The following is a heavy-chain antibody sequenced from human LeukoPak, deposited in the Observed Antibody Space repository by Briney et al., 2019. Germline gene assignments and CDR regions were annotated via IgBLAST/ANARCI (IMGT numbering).Heavy chain of an antibody. J-gene: IGHJ6*02. CDR2: VYTSGST. Sequence: PSETLSLTCTVSGGSISSYYWSWIRQPAGKGMEWIGRVYTSGSTNYNPTLKSRVTMSVDTSKNQFSLTLSSVTAADTAVYYCARANSGYDSPYYCYYYGMDVWGQGTTVTVSS. D-gene: IGHD5-12*01. CDR3: ARANSGYDSPYYCYYYGMDV. V-gene: IGHV4-4*07. CDR1: GGSISSYY.